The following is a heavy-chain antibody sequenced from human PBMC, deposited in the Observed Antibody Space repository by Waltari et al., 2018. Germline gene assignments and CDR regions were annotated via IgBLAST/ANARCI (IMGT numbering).Heavy chain of an antibody. V-gene: IGHV4-59*01. J-gene: IGHJ6*03. CDR1: GGSISSYY. Sequence: QVQLQESGPGLVKPSETLSLTCTVSGGSISSYYWSWIRQPPGKGLGWIGYIYYSGSTNYNPSLKSRVTISVDTSKNQFSLKLSSVTAADTAVYYCARGGKDDFWSGYYYYYYYMDVWGKGTTVTISS. CDR3: ARGGKDDFWSGYYYYYYYMDV. D-gene: IGHD3-3*01. CDR2: IYYSGST.